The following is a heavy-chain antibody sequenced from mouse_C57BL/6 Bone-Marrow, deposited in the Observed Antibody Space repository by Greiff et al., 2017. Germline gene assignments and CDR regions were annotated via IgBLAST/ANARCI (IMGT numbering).Heavy chain of an antibody. CDR1: GYTFTSYG. CDR3: ARESYYYYGSSYDYFDY. J-gene: IGHJ2*01. V-gene: IGHV1-81*01. D-gene: IGHD1-1*01. Sequence: VQLQQSGAELARPGASVKLSCKASGYTFTSYGISWVKQRTGQGLEWIGEIYPRSGNTYYNEKFKGKATLTADKSSSTAYMELRSLTSEDSAVYFCARESYYYYGSSYDYFDYWGQGTTLTVSS. CDR2: IYPRSGNT.